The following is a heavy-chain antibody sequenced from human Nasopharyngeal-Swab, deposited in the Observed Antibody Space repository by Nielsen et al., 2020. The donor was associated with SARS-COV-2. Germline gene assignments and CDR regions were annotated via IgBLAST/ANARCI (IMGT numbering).Heavy chain of an antibody. CDR3: ARVGSTEHRDGRDYYYYMDV. J-gene: IGHJ6*03. V-gene: IGHV3-21*01. Sequence: GGSLRLSCAASGFTFNNYIMTWVRQAPGTGLKWVPSISSSSSYIYYADSVRGRFTISRDNAKNSLYLQMNSLRAEDTAVYYCARVGSTEHRDGRDYYYYMDVWGKGTTVTVSS. CDR2: ISSSSSYI. D-gene: IGHD5-24*01. CDR1: GFTFNNYI.